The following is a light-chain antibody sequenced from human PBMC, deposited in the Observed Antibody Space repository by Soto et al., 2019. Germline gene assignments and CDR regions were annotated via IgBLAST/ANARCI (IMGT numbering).Light chain of an antibody. CDR1: SSDVGSYNL. J-gene: IGLJ1*01. CDR2: EVT. CDR3: CSYAGSYV. V-gene: IGLV2-23*02. Sequence: QSALTQPASVSGSPGQSITISCTGTSSDVGSYNLVSWYQHHPGKAPKVMIYEVTKRPSGVSNRFSGSKSGNTASLTISGLQAEDEADYYCCSYAGSYVFGTGTKLTVL.